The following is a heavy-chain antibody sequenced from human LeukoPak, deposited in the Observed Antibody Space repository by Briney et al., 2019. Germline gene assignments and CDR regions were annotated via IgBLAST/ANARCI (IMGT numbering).Heavy chain of an antibody. CDR1: GGSISSSSYY. V-gene: IGHV4-39*07. D-gene: IGHD3-9*01. CDR3: AREGGYFDWSLMDV. J-gene: IGHJ6*02. CDR2: IYYSGST. Sequence: SETLSLTCTVSGGSISSSSYYWGWIRQPPGKGLEWIGSIYYSGSTYYSPSLKSRVTISVDTSKNQFSLKLSSVTAADTAVYYCAREGGYFDWSLMDVWGQGTTVTVSS.